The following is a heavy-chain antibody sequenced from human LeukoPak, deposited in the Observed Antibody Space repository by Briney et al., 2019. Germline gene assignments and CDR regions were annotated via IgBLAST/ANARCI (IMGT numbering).Heavy chain of an antibody. D-gene: IGHD3-10*01. Sequence: GGSLRLSCAASGFTFSSYSMNWVRQAQGKGLEWVSSISSSSSYIYYADSVKGLFTISRDNAKNSLYLQMNSLRAEDTAVYYCARDWRLHYGSGSYFHWGQGTLVTVSS. V-gene: IGHV3-21*01. CDR1: GFTFSSYS. J-gene: IGHJ4*02. CDR3: ARDWRLHYGSGSYFH. CDR2: ISSSSSYI.